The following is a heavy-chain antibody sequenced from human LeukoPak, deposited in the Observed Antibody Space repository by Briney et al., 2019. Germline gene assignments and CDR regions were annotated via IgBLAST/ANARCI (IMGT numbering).Heavy chain of an antibody. CDR1: GFTFSSYS. CDR2: ISSSSTI. D-gene: IGHD6-6*01. Sequence: GGSLRLSCAASGFTFSSYSMNWVRQAPGKGLEWVSYISSSSTIYYADSVKGRFTISRDNAKNSLYLQMNSLRAEDTAVFYCARVSGTAGSSSSKGDFDSWGQGTLVTVSS. CDR3: ARVSGTAGSSSSKGDFDS. V-gene: IGHV3-48*01. J-gene: IGHJ4*02.